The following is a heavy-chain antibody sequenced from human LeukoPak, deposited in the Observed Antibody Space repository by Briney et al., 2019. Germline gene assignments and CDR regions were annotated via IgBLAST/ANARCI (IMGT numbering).Heavy chain of an antibody. CDR2: INPNSGGT. CDR3: ARSPDILTGEKFDY. CDR1: GYTFTGYY. Sequence: ASVKVSCKASGYTFTGYYMHWVRQAPGQGLEWMGWINPNSGGTNYAQKFQARVTMNRDTSISTAYRELSRLRFDDTAVYYCARSPDILTGEKFDYWGQGTLVTVSS. V-gene: IGHV1-2*02. D-gene: IGHD3-9*01. J-gene: IGHJ4*02.